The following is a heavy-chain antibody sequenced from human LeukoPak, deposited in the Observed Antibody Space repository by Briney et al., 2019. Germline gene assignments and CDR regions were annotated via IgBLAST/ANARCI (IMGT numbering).Heavy chain of an antibody. CDR2: ISGFNGKT. D-gene: IGHD4-23*01. J-gene: IGHJ6*04. Sequence: GASVKVSCKASNYIFKSYGVNWVRQAPGQGLEWVGWISGFNGKTDYAQKFQGRVTMTRDTSTNTAHLERRSLTSEDTAVYFCARSGILVTGVRMDVWGKGTTVIVSS. CDR1: NYIFKSYG. V-gene: IGHV1-18*04. CDR3: ARSGILVTGVRMDV.